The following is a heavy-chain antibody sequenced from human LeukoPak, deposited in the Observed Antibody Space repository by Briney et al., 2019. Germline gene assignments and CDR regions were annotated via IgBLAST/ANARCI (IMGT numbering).Heavy chain of an antibody. CDR2: INHSGST. CDR3: ARVRNLITIYYFDY. D-gene: IGHD3-10*01. Sequence: SETLSLTCAVYGGSLSGHYSSWLRQPPGTGLEWIGEINHSGSTNYNPSLKSRVTISVDTSKNKFSLKLSSVTAADTAVYYCARVRNLITIYYFDYWGQGTRVTVSS. V-gene: IGHV4-34*01. CDR1: GGSLSGHY. J-gene: IGHJ4*02.